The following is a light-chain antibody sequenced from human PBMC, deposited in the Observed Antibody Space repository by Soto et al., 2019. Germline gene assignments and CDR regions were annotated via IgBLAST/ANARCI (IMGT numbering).Light chain of an antibody. CDR3: QHYGISPIFT. J-gene: IGKJ3*01. CDR2: GAS. Sequence: EIVLTQSPGTLSLSPGERATLSCRASQSISSSYLAWYQQKPGQAPRLLIYGASSRATDIPDRFSGSGSGTAYTLTIRRLEPEDFEVDYCQHYGISPIFTFVPGTKVDIK. CDR1: QSISSSY. V-gene: IGKV3-20*01.